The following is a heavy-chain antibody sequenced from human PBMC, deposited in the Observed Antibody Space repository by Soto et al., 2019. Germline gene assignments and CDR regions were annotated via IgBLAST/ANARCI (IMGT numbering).Heavy chain of an antibody. J-gene: IGHJ4*02. D-gene: IGHD2-21*02. CDR1: GFTFSSYG. CDR3: AKDAHLRDGDCLVADY. CDR2: ISYDGSNI. V-gene: IGHV3-30*18. Sequence: QVQLVESGGGVVQPGRSLRLSCAASGFTFSSYGMHWVRQAPGKGLEWVAAISYDGSNIYYADSVKGRLTISRDNSKNTLYLQMNSLRAEDTAVYYCAKDAHLRDGDCLVADYWGQGTLVTVSS.